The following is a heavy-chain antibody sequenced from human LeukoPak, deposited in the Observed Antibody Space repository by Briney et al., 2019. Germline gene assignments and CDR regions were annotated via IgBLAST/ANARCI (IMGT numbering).Heavy chain of an antibody. CDR3: ARGPIIDIVAIPAAADYYHMDV. V-gene: IGHV1-18*01. J-gene: IGHJ6*03. CDR2: ISAYNGNT. CDR1: GYTLTSYG. D-gene: IGHD2-2*01. Sequence: ASVKVSCKASGYTLTSYGISWVRQAPGQGLEWMGWISAYNGNTRYAQKLQGRVTMTTDSSTSTAYMELRSLRSDDTAVYYCARGPIIDIVAIPAAADYYHMDVWGKGTTVTVSS.